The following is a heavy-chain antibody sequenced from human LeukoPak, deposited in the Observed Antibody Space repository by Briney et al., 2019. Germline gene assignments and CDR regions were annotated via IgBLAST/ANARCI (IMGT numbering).Heavy chain of an antibody. V-gene: IGHV1-2*02. Sequence: ASVKVSCKASGGTFSNFVFSWVRQAPGQGLEWMGWTNPNSGVTKYAQNFQGRVTMTRDTSSRTAYMELNRLRSDDTAVYYCTRDPSSSHWYFHLWGRGTLVTVSS. CDR1: GGTFSNFV. CDR3: TRDPSSSHWYFHL. CDR2: TNPNSGVT. J-gene: IGHJ2*01.